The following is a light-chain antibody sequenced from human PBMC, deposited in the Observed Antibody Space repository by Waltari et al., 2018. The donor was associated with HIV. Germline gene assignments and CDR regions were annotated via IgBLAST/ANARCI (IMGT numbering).Light chain of an antibody. J-gene: IGLJ6*01. CDR2: EVS. V-gene: IGLV2-14*01. CDR3: TSYISSSAPV. Sequence: QSALTQPASVSGSPGPSITLPFDLNDYEYLSWYQRPPGKAPNVLIYEVSHRPSGLSNRFSGSKSGNTATLTISGLQPEDEADYFCTSYISSSAPVFGRGTKVTVL. CDR1: DLNDYEY.